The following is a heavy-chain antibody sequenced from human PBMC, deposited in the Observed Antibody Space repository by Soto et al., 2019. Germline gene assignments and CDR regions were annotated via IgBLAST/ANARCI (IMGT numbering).Heavy chain of an antibody. CDR3: ARDKDRLQLGGNYYYILDV. Sequence: QVQLVQSGAEVKKPGSSVKVSCKTSGGTFSTSAISWVRQAPGQGLEWVGGIMPVFPTPDYAQNFQGRVTITADDSTTPANLELTSPRADDTAVYYCARDKDRLQLGGNYYYILDVWGQGTAITVSS. CDR1: GGTFSTSA. V-gene: IGHV1-69*12. CDR2: IMPVFPTP. J-gene: IGHJ6*02. D-gene: IGHD1-1*01.